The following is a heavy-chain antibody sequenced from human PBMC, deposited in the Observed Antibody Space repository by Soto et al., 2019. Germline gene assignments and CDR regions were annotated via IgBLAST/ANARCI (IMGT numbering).Heavy chain of an antibody. D-gene: IGHD2-8*01. Sequence: QVKLVESGGGVVQPGRSLRLSCAASGYTFSRYAMHWVRQAPGKGLEWVAVISYDGSNKYYADSVKGRFTISRDNSKNTLYLQMNSLRAEDTAVYYCARDRGVSPLDYWGQGTLVTVSS. CDR1: GYTFSRYA. V-gene: IGHV3-30-3*01. CDR2: ISYDGSNK. J-gene: IGHJ4*02. CDR3: ARDRGVSPLDY.